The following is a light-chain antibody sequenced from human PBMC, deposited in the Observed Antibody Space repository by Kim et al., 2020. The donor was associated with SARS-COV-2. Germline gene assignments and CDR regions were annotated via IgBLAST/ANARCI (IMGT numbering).Light chain of an antibody. CDR1: QGVSSSY. V-gene: IGKV3-20*01. Sequence: SPGARATLSCRASQGVSSSYLAWCQQKPGQAPRLLIYGASSRATGIPDRFSGSGAGTDFTLTISRLEPEDFAVYYCQQYGSSPRTFGQGTKVDIK. J-gene: IGKJ1*01. CDR3: QQYGSSPRT. CDR2: GAS.